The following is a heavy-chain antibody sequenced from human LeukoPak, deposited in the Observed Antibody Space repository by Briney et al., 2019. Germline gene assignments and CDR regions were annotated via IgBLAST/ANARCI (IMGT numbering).Heavy chain of an antibody. CDR3: AKRGVVIRVILVGFHKEAYYFDS. Sequence: PGGSLRLSCAVSGLTLSNYGMSWVRQAPGKGQEWVAGLSGSGGGTNYADSVKGRFTISRDNAKNTLYLQMNSLRAEDTAVYFCAKRGVVIRVILVGFHKEAYYFDSWGQGALVTVSS. V-gene: IGHV3-23*01. CDR1: GLTLSNYG. D-gene: IGHD3-10*01. CDR2: LSGSGGGT. J-gene: IGHJ4*02.